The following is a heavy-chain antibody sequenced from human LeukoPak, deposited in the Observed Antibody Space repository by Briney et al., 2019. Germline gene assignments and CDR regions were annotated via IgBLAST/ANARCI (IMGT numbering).Heavy chain of an antibody. Sequence: SETLSLTCAVYGGSFSGYYWSWIRQPPGKGLEWIGEINHSGSTNYNPSLKSRVTISVDTSKNQFSLKLSSVTAADTAVYYCARGASDHIQFDPRGQGTLVTVSS. J-gene: IGHJ5*02. CDR3: ARGASDHIQFDP. D-gene: IGHD5-18*01. V-gene: IGHV4-34*01. CDR2: INHSGST. CDR1: GGSFSGYY.